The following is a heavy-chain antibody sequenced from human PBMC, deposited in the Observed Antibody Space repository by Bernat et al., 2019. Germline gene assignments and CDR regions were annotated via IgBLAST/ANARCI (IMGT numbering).Heavy chain of an antibody. D-gene: IGHD1-26*01. V-gene: IGHV4-34*01. Sequence: QVQLQQWGAGLLKPSETLSLTCAVYGGSFSGYYWSWIRQPPGKGLGWIGEINHSGSTNYNPSLKSRVTISVDTSKNQFSLKLSSVTAADTAVYYCARLSGSDPHAVDYWGQGTLVTVSS. CDR3: ARLSGSDPHAVDY. CDR1: GGSFSGYY. J-gene: IGHJ4*02. CDR2: INHSGST.